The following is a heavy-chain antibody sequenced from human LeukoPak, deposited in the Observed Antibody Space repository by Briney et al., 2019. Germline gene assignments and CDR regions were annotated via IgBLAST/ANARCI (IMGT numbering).Heavy chain of an antibody. V-gene: IGHV4-59*08. CDR2: VHCSGST. CDR3: ARPERYYGSGNTNWFYP. CDR1: GGTICSYS. J-gene: IGHJ5*02. Sequence: SETLSLTSAVSGGTICSYSWSWIWQRPGQGLVWMGHVHCSGSTNYNPSINSRVTISVDTSKNQFSLRLSSVSAADTAVYYWARPERYYGSGNTNWFYPWGQGTLVTVSS. D-gene: IGHD3-10*01.